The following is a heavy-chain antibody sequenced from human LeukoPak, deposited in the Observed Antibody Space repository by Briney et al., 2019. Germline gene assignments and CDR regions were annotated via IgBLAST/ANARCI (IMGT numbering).Heavy chain of an antibody. Sequence: ASGKVSCKASGYTFTSYGISWVRQAPGQGLEWMGWISAYNGNTNYAQNLQGRVTMTTDTSTSTAYMELRSLRSDDTAVYYCARGTTIFGVSLSAFDIWGQGTMVTVSS. V-gene: IGHV1-18*01. CDR3: ARGTTIFGVSLSAFDI. CDR2: ISAYNGNT. J-gene: IGHJ3*02. D-gene: IGHD3-3*01. CDR1: GYTFTSYG.